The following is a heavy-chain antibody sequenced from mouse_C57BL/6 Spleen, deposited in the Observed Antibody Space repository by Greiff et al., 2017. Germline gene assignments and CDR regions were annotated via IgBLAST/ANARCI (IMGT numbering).Heavy chain of an antibody. V-gene: IGHV3-6*01. D-gene: IGHD1-1*01. CDR1: GYSITSGYY. Sequence: DVKLQESGPGLVKPSQSLSLTCSVTGYSITSGYYWNWIRQFPGNKLEWMGYISYDGSNNYNPSLKNRISITRDTSKNQFFLKLNSVTTEDTATXYCARDGGTTVSWYFDVWGTGTTVTVSS. CDR3: ARDGGTTVSWYFDV. CDR2: ISYDGSN. J-gene: IGHJ1*03.